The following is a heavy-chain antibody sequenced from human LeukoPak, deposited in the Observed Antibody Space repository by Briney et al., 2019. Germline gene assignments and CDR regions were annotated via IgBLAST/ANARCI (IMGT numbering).Heavy chain of an antibody. CDR3: ATAVPGSYSFDY. CDR1: GFIVSSNY. V-gene: IGHV3-53*01. J-gene: IGHJ4*02. CDR2: IYSGGST. Sequence: GGSLRLSCAASGFIVSSNYMSWVRQAPGKGLEWVSVIYSGGSTYYADSVKGRFAISRDNSKNTLYLQMNSLRAEDTAVYYCATAVPGSYSFDYWGQGTLVTVSS. D-gene: IGHD6-19*01.